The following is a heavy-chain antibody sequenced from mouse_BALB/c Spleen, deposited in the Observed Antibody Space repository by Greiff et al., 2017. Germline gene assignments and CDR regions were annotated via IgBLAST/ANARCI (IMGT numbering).Heavy chain of an antibody. Sequence: EVKLQESGPGLVKPSQSLSLTCTVTGYSITSDYAWNWIRQFPGNKLEWMGYISYSGSTSYNPSLKSRISITRDTSKNQFFLQLNSVTTEDTATYYCASYDYDDGYYFDYWGQGTTLTVSS. J-gene: IGHJ2*01. V-gene: IGHV3-2*02. D-gene: IGHD2-4*01. CDR1: GYSITSDYA. CDR3: ASYDYDDGYYFDY. CDR2: ISYSGST.